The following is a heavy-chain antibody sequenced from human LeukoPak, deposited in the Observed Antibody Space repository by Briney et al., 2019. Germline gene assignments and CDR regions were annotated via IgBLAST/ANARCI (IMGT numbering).Heavy chain of an antibody. D-gene: IGHD6-13*01. V-gene: IGHV1-8*01. J-gene: IGHJ5*02. Sequence: SVNVSCKASGYTFTSYDINWVRQATGQGLEWMRWMNPNSGNTGYAQKFQGRVTMTRNTSISTAYMELSSLRSEDTAVYYCARSIAAAGTGWFDPWGQGTLVTVSS. CDR2: MNPNSGNT. CDR1: GYTFTSYD. CDR3: ARSIAAAGTGWFDP.